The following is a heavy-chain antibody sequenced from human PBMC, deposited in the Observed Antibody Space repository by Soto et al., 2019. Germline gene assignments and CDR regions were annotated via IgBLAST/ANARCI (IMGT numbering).Heavy chain of an antibody. CDR3: ARDSVWTFDY. Sequence: GGSLRLSCAASGFTFRNYGMHWVRQAPGKGLEWVAIIRYDENNKYYADSVKGRFTISRDNSKNTLYLQMNSLRAEDTAVYYCARDSVWTFDYWGQGTLVTVS. V-gene: IGHV3-30*02. D-gene: IGHD2-21*01. J-gene: IGHJ4*02. CDR1: GFTFRNYG. CDR2: IRYDENNK.